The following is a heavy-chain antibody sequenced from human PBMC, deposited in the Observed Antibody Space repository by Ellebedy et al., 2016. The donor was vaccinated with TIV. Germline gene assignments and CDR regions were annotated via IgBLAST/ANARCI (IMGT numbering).Heavy chain of an antibody. D-gene: IGHD5-12*01. CDR1: GYSFTNYW. V-gene: IGHV5-51*01. J-gene: IGHJ6*02. CDR2: LYPGDSDS. Sequence: GESLKISCKGSGYSFTNYWIGWVRQMPGKGLEWMGILYPGDSDSRSSPSFQGQVTISADKSISTAYLQWSSLKASDTAMYYCARIGGYETSALQAMDVWGQGTTVTVSS. CDR3: ARIGGYETSALQAMDV.